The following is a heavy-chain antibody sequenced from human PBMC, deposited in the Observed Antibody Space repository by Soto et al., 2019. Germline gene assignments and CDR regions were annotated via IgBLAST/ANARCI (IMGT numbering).Heavy chain of an antibody. CDR2: IYYSGST. V-gene: IGHV4-30-4*01. CDR1: GGSISSGDYY. CDR3: ARGGIGYDSSGYYPY. Sequence: QVQLQESGPGLVKPSQTLSLTCTVSGGSISSGDYYWSWIRQPPGKGLAWIGYIYYSGSTYYNPSLKSRVTISVDTSKNQCSLKLISVTAADTAVFYCARGGIGYDSSGYYPYWGQGTLVTVSS. D-gene: IGHD3-22*01. J-gene: IGHJ4*02.